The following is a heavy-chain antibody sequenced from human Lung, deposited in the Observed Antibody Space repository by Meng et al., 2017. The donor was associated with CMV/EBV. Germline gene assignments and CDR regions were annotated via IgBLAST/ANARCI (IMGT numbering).Heavy chain of an antibody. CDR3: VRLSVWTYYYDSNGYEWGLDT. Sequence: GESXKISCATSGFTFRIYSMNWVRQPPGKGLEWVSSISSSSRYIYYADSVKGRFTISRDNSKNSLYLQMNSLRVEDTAVYYCVRLSVWTYYYDSNGYEWGLDTXGQGXMVTVSS. V-gene: IGHV3-21*04. J-gene: IGHJ3*02. CDR1: GFTFRIYS. CDR2: ISSSSRYI. D-gene: IGHD3-22*01.